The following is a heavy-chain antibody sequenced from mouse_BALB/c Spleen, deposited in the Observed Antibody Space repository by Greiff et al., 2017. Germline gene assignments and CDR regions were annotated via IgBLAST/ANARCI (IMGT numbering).Heavy chain of an antibody. CDR2: INPGSGGT. V-gene: IGHV1-54*03. CDR1: GYTFSSYW. Sequence: VQLQQSGAELMKPGASVKISCKATGYTFSSYWIEWVKQRPGQGLEWIGVINPGSGGTNYNEKFKGKATLTADKSSSTAYMQLSSLTSDDSAVYFCARGGYWGQGTLVTVSA. CDR3: ARGGY. J-gene: IGHJ3*01.